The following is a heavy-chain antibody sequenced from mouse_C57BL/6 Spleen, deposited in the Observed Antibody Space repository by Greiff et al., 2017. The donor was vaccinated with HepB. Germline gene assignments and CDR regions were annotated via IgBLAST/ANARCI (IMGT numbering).Heavy chain of an antibody. D-gene: IGHD2-4*01. CDR2: IYPSDSET. CDR3: ARKDDYAWYFDV. Sequence: QVQLQQPGAELVRPGSSVKLSCKASGYTFTSYWMDWVKQRPGQGLEWIGNIYPSDSETHYNQKFKDKATLTVDKSSSTAYMQLSSLTSEDSAVYYCARKDDYAWYFDVWGTGTTVTVSS. J-gene: IGHJ1*03. CDR1: GYTFTSYW. V-gene: IGHV1-61*01.